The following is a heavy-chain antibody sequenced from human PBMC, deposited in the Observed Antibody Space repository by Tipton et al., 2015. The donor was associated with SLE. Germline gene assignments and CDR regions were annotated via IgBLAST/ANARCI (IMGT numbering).Heavy chain of an antibody. CDR1: GGSFSGFY. J-gene: IGHJ6*03. CDR2: INHSGST. V-gene: IGHV4-34*01. CDR3: ASGNYYYMDV. Sequence: AGLVKPSETLSLSCAVYGGSFSGFYWSWIRQPPGKGLEWIGEINHSGSTNYNPSLKSRVTISIDTSKNQFSLKLSSVTAADTAVYYCASGNYYYMDVWGKGTTVTVSS.